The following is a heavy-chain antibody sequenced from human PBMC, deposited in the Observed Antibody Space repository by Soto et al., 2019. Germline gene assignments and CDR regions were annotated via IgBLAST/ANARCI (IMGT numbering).Heavy chain of an antibody. CDR2: INAGNGNT. D-gene: IGHD6-13*01. Sequence: ASVKVSFKASGYTFTSYAMHWVRQAPGQRLEWMGWINAGNGNTKYSQKFQGRVTITRDTSASTAYMELNSLRAEDTAVYYCGRHPERIAQIGWFDPWGQGTLVTVS. V-gene: IGHV1-3*01. CDR1: GYTFTSYA. CDR3: GRHPERIAQIGWFDP. J-gene: IGHJ5*02.